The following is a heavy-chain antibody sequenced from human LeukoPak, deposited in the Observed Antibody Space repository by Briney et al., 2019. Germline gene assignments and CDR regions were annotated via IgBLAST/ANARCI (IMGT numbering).Heavy chain of an antibody. V-gene: IGHV3-21*01. D-gene: IGHD3-22*01. J-gene: IGHJ4*02. CDR3: ARVAYDSSGEVGY. CDR1: GFTFSSYS. CDR2: ISSSSSYI. Sequence: GGSLRLSCAASGFTFSSYSMNWVRQAPGKGLEWVSSISSSSSYIYYADSVKGRFTISRDNAKNSLYLQMNSLRAEDTAVYYCARVAYDSSGEVGYWGQGTLVTVSS.